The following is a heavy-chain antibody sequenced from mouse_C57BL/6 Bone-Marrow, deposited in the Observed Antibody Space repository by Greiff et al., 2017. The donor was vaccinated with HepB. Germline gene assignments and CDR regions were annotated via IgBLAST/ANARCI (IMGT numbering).Heavy chain of an antibody. CDR2: IYPGSGST. V-gene: IGHV1-55*01. Sequence: QVQLQQPGAELVKPGASVKLSCKASGYTFTSYWMHWVKQRPGQGLEWIGDIYPGSGSTNYNEKFKSKATLTVDTSSSTAYMQLSSLTSEDSAVYYCARAARGALYAMDYWGQGTSVTVSS. J-gene: IGHJ4*01. CDR1: GYTFTSYW. CDR3: ARAARGALYAMDY. D-gene: IGHD3-1*01.